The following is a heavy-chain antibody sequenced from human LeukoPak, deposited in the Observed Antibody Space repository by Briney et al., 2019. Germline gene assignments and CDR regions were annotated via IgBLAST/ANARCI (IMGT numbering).Heavy chain of an antibody. D-gene: IGHD5-18*01. J-gene: IGHJ3*02. CDR1: GFTVSSNY. CDR3: AKDRAAMVIEGAFDI. CDR2: ISYDGSNK. V-gene: IGHV3-30*18. Sequence: GGSLRLSCAASGFTVSSNYMGWVRQAPGKGLEWVAVISYDGSNKYYADSVKGRFTISRDNSKNTLYLQMNSLRAEDTAVYYCAKDRAAMVIEGAFDIWGQGTMVTVSS.